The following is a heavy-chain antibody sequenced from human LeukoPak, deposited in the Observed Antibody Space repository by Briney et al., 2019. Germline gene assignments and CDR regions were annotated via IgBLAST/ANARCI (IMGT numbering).Heavy chain of an antibody. V-gene: IGHV3-23*01. D-gene: IGHD6-13*01. Sequence: GGSLRLSCAASGFTFSSYGMSWVRQAPGKGLEWVSLISGSGSSTYYADSVKGRFTISRDNPKNTLHLQMNSLRAEDTAVYYCAKRGFIAGNPTDFDYWGQGTLVTVSS. CDR1: GFTFSSYG. CDR3: AKRGFIAGNPTDFDY. CDR2: ISGSGSST. J-gene: IGHJ4*02.